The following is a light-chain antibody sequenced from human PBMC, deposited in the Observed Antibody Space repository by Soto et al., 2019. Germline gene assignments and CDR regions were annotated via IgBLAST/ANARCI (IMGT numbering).Light chain of an antibody. CDR2: GAS. J-gene: IGKJ4*01. V-gene: IGKV1-39*01. CDR1: QSIGKY. CDR3: QQSFRTPLT. Sequence: IQMTQSPSSLSASVGDRVTITCRASQSIGKYLHWYQQNSGEAHRLLIYGASILQGRVPARFIGSGSATHFTLTSSSLQPEDFATYYCQQSFRTPLTFGGGTKVEIK.